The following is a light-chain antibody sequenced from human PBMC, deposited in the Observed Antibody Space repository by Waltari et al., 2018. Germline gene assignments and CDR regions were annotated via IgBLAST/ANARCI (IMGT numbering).Light chain of an antibody. V-gene: IGLV3-19*01. CDR1: SLRSYY. Sequence: SSELTQDPAVSVALGQTVRITCQGDSLRSYYASWYQQQPGQAPVLVIYGKNNRPSGIPDRFSGSTSGNTASLTISGAHAEDEADYYCNSRDTSGNHVVFGGGTKLTVL. CDR3: NSRDTSGNHVV. J-gene: IGLJ2*01. CDR2: GKN.